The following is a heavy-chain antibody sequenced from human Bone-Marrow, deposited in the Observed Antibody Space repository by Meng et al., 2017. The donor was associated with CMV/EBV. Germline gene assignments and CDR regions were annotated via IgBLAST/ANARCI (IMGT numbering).Heavy chain of an antibody. V-gene: IGHV1-69*05. J-gene: IGHJ6*02. Sequence: WVRQAPGQGLEWMGGIIPIFGMANYAQKFQGRVTITTDESTGTAYMELSSLRSEDTAVYFCARDRTGDCSSTSCFNYYYYYGMDVWGQGTTVTVPS. CDR3: ARDRTGDCSSTSCFNYYYYYGMDV. CDR2: IIPIFGMA. D-gene: IGHD2-2*01.